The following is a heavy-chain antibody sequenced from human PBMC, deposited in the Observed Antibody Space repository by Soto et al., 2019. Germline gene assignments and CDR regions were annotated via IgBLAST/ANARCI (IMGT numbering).Heavy chain of an antibody. Sequence: QVQLQESGPGLVKPSQTLSLTCTVSGDSISSGAYYWSWIRQHPGKGLEWIGYISYSGRTYYNPSLKIRLTILLDTSENQISLMLASVTAADTAMYFCARARQDYDCEFVTWGEGPLVTVAS. V-gene: IGHV4-31*03. CDR3: ARARQDYDCEFVT. J-gene: IGHJ5*02. CDR1: GDSISSGAYY. D-gene: IGHD3-16*01. CDR2: ISYSGRT.